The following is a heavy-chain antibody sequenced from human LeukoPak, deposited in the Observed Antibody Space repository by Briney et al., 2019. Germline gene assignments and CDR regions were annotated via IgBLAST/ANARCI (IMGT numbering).Heavy chain of an antibody. CDR1: GYTFTDYY. CDR2: VDPEDGET. V-gene: IGHV1-69-2*01. J-gene: IGHJ6*03. D-gene: IGHD2-2*01. Sequence: ASVKVSCKVSGYTFTDYYMHWVPQAPGKGLEWMGLVDPEDGETIYAETFQGRVTITADTSTDTAYMELSSLRSEDTAVYYCATTPRFIVVVPAARDYYMDVWGKGTTVTVSS. CDR3: ATTPRFIVVVPAARDYYMDV.